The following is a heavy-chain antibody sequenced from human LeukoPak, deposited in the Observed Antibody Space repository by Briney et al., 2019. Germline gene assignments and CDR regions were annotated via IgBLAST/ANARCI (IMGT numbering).Heavy chain of an antibody. CDR3: ARKYQLLRGYYFDY. V-gene: IGHV1-69*04. J-gene: IGHJ4*02. CDR2: VIPILGTA. Sequence: GASVKVSCKASGDTFTDYAISWVRQAPGQGLEWVGRVIPILGTANYAQRFQGRVTIIADKSTSTVYMELSSLTSEDTAVYYCARKYQLLRGYYFDYWGQGTLVTVSS. CDR1: GDTFTDYA. D-gene: IGHD2-2*01.